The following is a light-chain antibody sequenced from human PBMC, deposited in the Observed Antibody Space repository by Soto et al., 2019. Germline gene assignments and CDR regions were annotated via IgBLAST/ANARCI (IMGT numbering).Light chain of an antibody. CDR2: MVS. V-gene: IGLV2-14*01. Sequence: QSALTQPASVSGSPGQSITISCTGTSSDVGNYNYVSWYQQYPGRVPKLLIYMVSNRPSGVANRFSGSKSVNTASLTISGLQAEDEADYFCTSPTPGSLYVFGTGTKLTGL. CDR3: TSPTPGSLYV. J-gene: IGLJ1*01. CDR1: SSDVGNYNY.